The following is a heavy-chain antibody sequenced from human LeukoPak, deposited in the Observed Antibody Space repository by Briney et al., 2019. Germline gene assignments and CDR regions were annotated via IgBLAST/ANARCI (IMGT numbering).Heavy chain of an antibody. CDR1: GFTFSSYA. CDR2: ISRSGRST. Sequence: GGSLRVSCAASGFTFSSYAMSWVRQAPGKGLEWVSAISRSGRSTYYADSVKGRFTISRDDSKITLYLKMNSLKTEDTAVYYCTTDRMITFGGVIAPYYFDYWGQGTLVAVSS. J-gene: IGHJ4*02. D-gene: IGHD3-16*02. V-gene: IGHV3-23*01. CDR3: TTDRMITFGGVIAPYYFDY.